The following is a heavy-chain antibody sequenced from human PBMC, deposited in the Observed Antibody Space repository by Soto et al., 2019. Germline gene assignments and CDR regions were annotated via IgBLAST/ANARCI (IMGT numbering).Heavy chain of an antibody. CDR1: GFTFSSYT. CDR2: ISGSSSTI. CDR3: ASGSYGRFDY. J-gene: IGHJ4*02. D-gene: IGHD1-26*01. V-gene: IGHV3-48*02. Sequence: EVQLVESGGGLVQPGGSLRLSCVASGFTFSSYTMNWVRQAQGKGLEWVSCISGSSSTIHYADSVKGRFTISRDNAKNSLYLQVNSLIDEDTAVYYCASGSYGRFDYWGQGTLVTVSP.